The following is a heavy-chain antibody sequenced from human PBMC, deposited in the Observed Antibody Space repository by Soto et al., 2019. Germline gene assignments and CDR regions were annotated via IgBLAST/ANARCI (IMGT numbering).Heavy chain of an antibody. V-gene: IGHV3-23*01. CDR3: ATGTAAPAH. CDR2: ISTSGGTT. Sequence: PRLSCAASGFTFSNFDMSWVRQAPGKGLEWVSGISTSGGTTYYADSVKGRFTSSRDNSKNTLYLQMTSLRAEDTAVYYCATGTAAPAHWGQGTLVTVSS. J-gene: IGHJ1*01. D-gene: IGHD6-13*01. CDR1: GFTFSNFD.